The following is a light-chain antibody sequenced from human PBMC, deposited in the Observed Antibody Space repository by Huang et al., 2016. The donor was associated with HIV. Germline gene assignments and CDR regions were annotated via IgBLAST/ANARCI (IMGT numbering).Light chain of an antibody. CDR3: QQYNSYPLT. J-gene: IGKJ4*01. Sequence: DIQMTQSPSTLSASVGDRVTITCRASHSISSWLAWYQQKPGKAPKLLIYRASSLETGVPSRFSGSGSGTEFTLTISTLQPDDFAIYYCQQYNSYPLTFGGGTKVEIK. CDR1: HSISSW. CDR2: RAS. V-gene: IGKV1-5*03.